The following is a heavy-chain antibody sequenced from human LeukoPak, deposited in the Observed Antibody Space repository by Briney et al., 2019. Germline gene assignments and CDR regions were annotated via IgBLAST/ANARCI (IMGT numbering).Heavy chain of an antibody. CDR1: GGSINSSSYY. Sequence: SETLSLTCTVSGGSINSSSYYWGWIHQPPGKGLEWIGSIFYSGNTYDNPSLKSRVTISVDTSKNPFSLKLNSVTAADTAVYYCARHRSKWLQSSFDYWGQGTLVTVSS. CDR2: IFYSGNT. CDR3: ARHRSKWLQSSFDY. V-gene: IGHV4-39*01. D-gene: IGHD5-24*01. J-gene: IGHJ4*02.